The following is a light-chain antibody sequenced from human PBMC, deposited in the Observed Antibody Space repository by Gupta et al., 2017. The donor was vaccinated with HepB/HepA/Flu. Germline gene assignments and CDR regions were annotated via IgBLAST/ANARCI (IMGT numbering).Light chain of an antibody. Sequence: QSVLTQPPSASGTPGQRVTISCSGSRSNIGTNYVYWYQQLPVTAPKLLIYRNNQRPSGVPDRFSGSKSGTSGSLAISGLRSEDEADYYCAAWDDSLSGPVFGGGTKLTVL. CDR1: RSNIGTNY. CDR3: AAWDDSLSGPV. CDR2: RNN. J-gene: IGLJ2*01. V-gene: IGLV1-47*01.